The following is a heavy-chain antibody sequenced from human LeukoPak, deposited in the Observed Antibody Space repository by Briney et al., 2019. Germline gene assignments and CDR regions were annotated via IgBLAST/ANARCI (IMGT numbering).Heavy chain of an antibody. V-gene: IGHV4-34*01. CDR2: INHSGST. CDR3: ARGPRSVRPVRFDY. D-gene: IGHD3-22*01. J-gene: IGHJ4*02. CDR1: GGSFSGYY. Sequence: SETLSLTCAVYGGSFSGYYWSWIRQPPGKGLEWIGEINHSGSTNYNPSLKSRVTISVDTSKNQFSLKLSSVTAADTAVYYCARGPRSVRPVRFDYWGQGTLVTVSS.